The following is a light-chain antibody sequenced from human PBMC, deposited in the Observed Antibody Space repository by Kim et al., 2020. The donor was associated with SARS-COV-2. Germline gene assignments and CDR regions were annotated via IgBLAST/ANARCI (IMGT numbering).Light chain of an antibody. CDR1: QTVRNY. V-gene: IGKV3-11*01. CDR2: DAS. CDR3: QQRSDWPLT. Sequence: EIVLTQSPVTLSLSPGERATLSCRASQTVRNYLAWYQQKRGQPPRLLIYDASNRATGIPARFSGSGSGTDFTLTISSLEPEDFAVYYCQQRSDWPLTFGGGTKLEI. J-gene: IGKJ4*01.